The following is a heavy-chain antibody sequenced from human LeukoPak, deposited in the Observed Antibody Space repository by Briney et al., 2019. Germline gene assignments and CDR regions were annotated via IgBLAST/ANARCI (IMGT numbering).Heavy chain of an antibody. D-gene: IGHD3-22*01. J-gene: IGHJ4*02. V-gene: IGHV4-4*07. CDR3: ARGPLGIKYYYDSSGYSFDY. CDR1: GGSISSYY. CDR2: IYTSGST. Sequence: SETLSLTCTVSGGSISSYYWSWIRQPAGKGLEWIGRIYTSGSTNYNPSLKSRVTMSADTSKNQFSLKLSSVTAADTAVYYCARGPLGIKYYYDSSGYSFDYWGQGTLVTVSS.